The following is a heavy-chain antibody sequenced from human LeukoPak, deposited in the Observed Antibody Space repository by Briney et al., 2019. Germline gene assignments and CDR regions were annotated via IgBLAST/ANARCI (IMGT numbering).Heavy chain of an antibody. CDR3: ARGDCGGDCFSTRSLNYYYYYMDV. D-gene: IGHD2-21*02. V-gene: IGHV4-4*07. CDR2: IYTSGRT. Sequence: SETLSLTCTVSGTSHNNYYWSWIRQPAGKGLEWIGRIYTSGRTNYNPSLQNRVTMSVDTSKNHFSLQLTSVTAADTAIYYCARGDCGGDCFSTRSLNYYYYYMDVWGKGTTVTVSS. CDR1: GTSHNNYY. J-gene: IGHJ6*03.